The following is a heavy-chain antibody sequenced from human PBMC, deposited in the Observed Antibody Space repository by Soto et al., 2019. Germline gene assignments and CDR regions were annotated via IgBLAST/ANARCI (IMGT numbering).Heavy chain of an antibody. Sequence: EVQLVESGGGLVQPGRSLRLSCAASGFTFDDYAMHWVRQAPGKGLEWVSGISWNSGSIGYADSMKGRFTISRDNAKNSLYLQMNSLRAEDTALYYCAKDWGWELFSWFDPWGQGTLVTVSS. D-gene: IGHD1-26*01. CDR1: GFTFDDYA. CDR2: ISWNSGSI. V-gene: IGHV3-9*01. J-gene: IGHJ5*02. CDR3: AKDWGWELFSWFDP.